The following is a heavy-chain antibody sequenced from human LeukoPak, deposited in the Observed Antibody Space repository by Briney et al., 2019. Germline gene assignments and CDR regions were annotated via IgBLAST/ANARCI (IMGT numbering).Heavy chain of an antibody. Sequence: TGGSLRLSCAASGFTFSSYSMNWVRQAPGKGLEWVSSISSSSSYIYYPDSVKGRFTISRDNAKNSLYLQMNSLRAEDTAVYYCARATTTVAPRRWGYYMDVWGKGTTVTVS. CDR1: GFTFSSYS. V-gene: IGHV3-21*01. D-gene: IGHD4-23*01. CDR3: ARATTTVAPRRWGYYMDV. J-gene: IGHJ6*03. CDR2: ISSSSSYI.